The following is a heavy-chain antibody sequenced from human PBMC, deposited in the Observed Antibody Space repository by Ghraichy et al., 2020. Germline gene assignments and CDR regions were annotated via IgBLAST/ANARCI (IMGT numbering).Heavy chain of an antibody. D-gene: IGHD2-21*02. V-gene: IGHV1-69*04. Sequence: SVKVSCKASGGTFSSYAISWVRQAPGQGLEWMGRIIPILGIANYAQKFQGRVTITADKSTSTAYMELSSLRSEDTAVYYCARDGCGGDCFQDAFDIWGQGTMVTVSS. CDR1: GGTFSSYA. CDR2: IIPILGIA. J-gene: IGHJ3*02. CDR3: ARDGCGGDCFQDAFDI.